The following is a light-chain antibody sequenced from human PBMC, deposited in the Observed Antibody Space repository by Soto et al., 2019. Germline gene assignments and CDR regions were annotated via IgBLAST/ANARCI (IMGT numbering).Light chain of an antibody. Sequence: QLVLTQPPSASGTPGQRVTISCSGSSSNIGSNYVYWYQQLPGTAPKLLIYRNNQRPSGVPDRFSGSKSGTSASLAVSGRRSEDETDYYCAVWDDSLRGVVFGGGTKLTVL. V-gene: IGLV1-47*01. CDR1: SSNIGSNY. J-gene: IGLJ2*01. CDR3: AVWDDSLRGVV. CDR2: RNN.